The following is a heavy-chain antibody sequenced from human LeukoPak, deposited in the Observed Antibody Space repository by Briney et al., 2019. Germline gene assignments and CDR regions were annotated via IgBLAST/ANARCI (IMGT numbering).Heavy chain of an antibody. CDR1: GGSISSGGHY. J-gene: IGHJ4*02. V-gene: IGHV4-61*02. Sequence: PSQTLSLTCTVSGGSISSGGHYWSWIRQPAGKGLEYLGRISSTGSTNYNPSLRSRITISADTSKNHFSLKLTSVTAADTAVYYFAKDQTFSGSGIYTYFDFWGQGILGTVSS. CDR2: ISSTGST. D-gene: IGHD3-10*01. CDR3: AKDQTFSGSGIYTYFDF.